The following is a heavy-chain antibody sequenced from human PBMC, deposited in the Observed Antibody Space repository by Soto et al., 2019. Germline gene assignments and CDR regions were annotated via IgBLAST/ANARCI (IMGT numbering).Heavy chain of an antibody. CDR3: AKELPSEAYYPSNWFDP. D-gene: IGHD1-26*01. J-gene: IGHJ5*02. V-gene: IGHV3-30*18. CDR1: GFTFSSYG. Sequence: PGGSLRLSCAASGFTFSSYGMHWVRQAPGKGLEWVAVISYDGSNKYYADSVKGRFTISRDNSKNTLYLQMNSLRAEDTAVYYCAKELPSEAYYPSNWFDPWGQGTLVTVSS. CDR2: ISYDGSNK.